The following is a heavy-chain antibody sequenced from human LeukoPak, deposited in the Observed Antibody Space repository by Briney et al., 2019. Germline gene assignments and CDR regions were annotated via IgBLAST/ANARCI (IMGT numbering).Heavy chain of an antibody. Sequence: LSLTCTVSGGSISSGGYYWSWIRQAPGKGLEWVSYISSSGSTIYYADSVKGRFTISRDNAKNSLYLQMNSLRAEDTAVYYCARSPGEWEPRYGMDVWGQGTTVTVSS. CDR1: GGSISSGGYY. D-gene: IGHD1-26*01. CDR2: ISSSGSTI. V-gene: IGHV3-11*01. J-gene: IGHJ6*02. CDR3: ARSPGEWEPRYGMDV.